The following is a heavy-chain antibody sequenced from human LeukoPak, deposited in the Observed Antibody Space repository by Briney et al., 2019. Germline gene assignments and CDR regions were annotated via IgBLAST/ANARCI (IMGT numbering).Heavy chain of an antibody. D-gene: IGHD2-2*01. CDR1: GDSVSSNSVT. CDR2: TYYRSMWYN. CDR3: ARRLTQYDCFDP. J-gene: IGHJ5*02. Sequence: SQTLSLTCAISGDSVSSNSVTWNWIRQSPSRGLEWLGRTYYRSMWYNDYAVSVRGRVTVNPDTSKNQFSLHLNSVTPEDTAVYYCARRLTQYDCFDPWGQGILVTVSS. V-gene: IGHV6-1*01.